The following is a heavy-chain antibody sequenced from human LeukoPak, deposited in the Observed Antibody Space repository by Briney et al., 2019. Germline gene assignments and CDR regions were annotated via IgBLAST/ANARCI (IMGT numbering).Heavy chain of an antibody. CDR2: IKQDGSVK. CDR3: ARDRATLDY. J-gene: IGHJ4*02. Sequence: GGSLRLSCAAPGFTFRSYWMSWVRQAPGKGLEWVATIKQDGSVKYYVDSVKGRFTISRDNAKNSLHLQMNGLRAEDTAVYYCARDRATLDYWGQGTLVTVSS. D-gene: IGHD2/OR15-2a*01. V-gene: IGHV3-7*01. CDR1: GFTFRSYW.